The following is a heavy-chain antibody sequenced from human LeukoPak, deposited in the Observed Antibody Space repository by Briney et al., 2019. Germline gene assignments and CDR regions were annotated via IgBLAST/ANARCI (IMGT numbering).Heavy chain of an antibody. CDR2: ISGSGGST. V-gene: IGHV3-23*01. CDR1: GFTFSNYA. D-gene: IGHD3-22*01. J-gene: IGHJ4*02. CDR3: AKGSMIVVVITDY. Sequence: PGGSLRLSCAASGFTFSNYAMSWVRQAPGKGLEWVSAISGSGGSTYYADSVKGRFTISRDNSKNTLYLQMNSLRAEDTAVYYCAKGSMIVVVITDYWGQGTLVTVSS.